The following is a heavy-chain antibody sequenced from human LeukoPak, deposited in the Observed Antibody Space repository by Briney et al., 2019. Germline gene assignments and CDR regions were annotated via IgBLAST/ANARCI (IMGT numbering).Heavy chain of an antibody. V-gene: IGHV5-51*01. J-gene: IGHJ3*02. CDR2: IYPGDSDT. CDR1: GYSFTSYW. CDR3: ARQNLGYCSSTSCHDAFDI. D-gene: IGHD2-2*01. Sequence: GESLKISCKGSGYSFTSYWIGWVRQMPGKGLEWMGIIYPGDSDTRYSPSFQGQVTISADKSISTAYLQWSSLKASDTAMYYYARQNLGYCSSTSCHDAFDIWGQGTMVTVSS.